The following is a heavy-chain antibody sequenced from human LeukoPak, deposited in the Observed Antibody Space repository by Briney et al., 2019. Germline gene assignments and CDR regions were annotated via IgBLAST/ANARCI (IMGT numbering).Heavy chain of an antibody. J-gene: IGHJ3*02. CDR1: GGSISSSSYY. D-gene: IGHD3-9*01. CDR2: IYYSGST. CDR3: ARGRNVLRYNYAFDI. Sequence: SETLSLTCTVSGGSISSSSYYWGWIRQPPGKGLEWIGSIYYSGSTYYNPSLKSRVTISVDTSKNQFSLKLSSVTAADTAVYYCARGRNVLRYNYAFDIWGQGTMVTVSS. V-gene: IGHV4-39*01.